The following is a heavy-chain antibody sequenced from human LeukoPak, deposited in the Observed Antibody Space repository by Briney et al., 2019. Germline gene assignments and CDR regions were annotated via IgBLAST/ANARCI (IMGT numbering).Heavy chain of an antibody. J-gene: IGHJ5*02. CDR2: IIPIFGTA. D-gene: IGHD2-15*01. V-gene: IGHV1-69*05. CDR3: ARDQWCSGGSCYSGGNWFDP. Sequence: SVKVSCKASGGTFSSYAISWVRHAPGQGLECMGRIIPIFGTANYAQKFQGRVTITTDESTSTAYMELSSLRSEDTAVYYCARDQWCSGGSCYSGGNWFDPWGQGTLVTVSS. CDR1: GGTFSSYA.